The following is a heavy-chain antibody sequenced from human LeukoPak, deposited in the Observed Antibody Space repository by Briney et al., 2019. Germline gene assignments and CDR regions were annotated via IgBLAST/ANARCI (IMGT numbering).Heavy chain of an antibody. CDR1: GFTFSYYS. CDR3: ARGGGDSGYDYDDF. CDR2: ISRSSTYT. D-gene: IGHD5-12*01. V-gene: IGHV3-21*01. Sequence: GGPLRLSCAASGFTFSYYSMNWVRQSPGKGLEWVSSISRSSTYTYYADSLKGRIAISRDNSKNSLYLQMNSLRVEDTAVYYCARGGGDSGYDYDDFWGQGTLVTVSS. J-gene: IGHJ4*02.